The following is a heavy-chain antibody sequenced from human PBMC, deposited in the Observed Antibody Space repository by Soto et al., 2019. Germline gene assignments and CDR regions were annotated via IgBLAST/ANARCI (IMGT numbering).Heavy chain of an antibody. CDR3: AKDLSTNGVPGGVDV. D-gene: IGHD2-8*01. CDR2: ISGSGGST. Sequence: GGSLRLSCAASGFTFSSYAMSWVRQAPGKGLEWVSAISGSGGSTYYADSVKGRFTSSRDNSKNTLYLQMNSLRAEDTAVYYCAKDLSTNGVPGGVDVWGKGTTVTVSS. CDR1: GFTFSSYA. J-gene: IGHJ6*04. V-gene: IGHV3-23*01.